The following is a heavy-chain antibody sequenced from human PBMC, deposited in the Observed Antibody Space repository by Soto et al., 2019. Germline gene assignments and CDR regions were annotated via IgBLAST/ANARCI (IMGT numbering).Heavy chain of an antibody. J-gene: IGHJ4*02. Sequence: EVQLVESGGGLVKPGGSLRLSCAASGFSFSNARMNWVRQAPGKGLEWVGRIKSKGDGGTIEYAAPVKGRFTVSRDDSKNTLYLQMDSLKAEDTAIYYCATDALSYSTSTFDYWGQGTLVTVSS. CDR1: GFSFSNAR. D-gene: IGHD6-6*01. CDR3: ATDALSYSTSTFDY. V-gene: IGHV3-15*07. CDR2: IKSKGDGGTI.